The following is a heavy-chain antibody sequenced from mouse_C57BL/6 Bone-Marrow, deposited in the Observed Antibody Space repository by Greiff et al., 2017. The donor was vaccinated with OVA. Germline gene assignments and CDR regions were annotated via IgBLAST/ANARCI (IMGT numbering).Heavy chain of an antibody. V-gene: IGHV1-76*01. CDR2: IYPGSGNT. CDR3: ARRYYYCSRYYAMDY. D-gene: IGHD1-1*01. Sequence: QVQLQQSGAELVRPGASVKLSCKASGYTFTDYYINWVKQRPGQGLEWIARIYPGSGNTYYNEKFKGKATLTAEKSSSTAYMQLSSLTSEDSAVYFCARRYYYCSRYYAMDYWGQGTSVTVSS. CDR1: GYTFTDYY. J-gene: IGHJ4*01.